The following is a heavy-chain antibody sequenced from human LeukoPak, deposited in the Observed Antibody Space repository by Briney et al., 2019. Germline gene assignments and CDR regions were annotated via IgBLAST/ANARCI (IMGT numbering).Heavy chain of an antibody. V-gene: IGHV1-69*13. CDR1: GGTFSSYA. CDR2: IIPIFGTA. D-gene: IGHD3-10*01. Sequence: SVKVSCKASGGTFSSYAISWVRQAPGQGLEWMGGIIPIFGTANYAQKFQGRVTITADESTSTAYMELSSLRSEDTAVYYCARDGDYYGSGSPFDYWGQGTLVAVSS. CDR3: ARDGDYYGSGSPFDY. J-gene: IGHJ4*02.